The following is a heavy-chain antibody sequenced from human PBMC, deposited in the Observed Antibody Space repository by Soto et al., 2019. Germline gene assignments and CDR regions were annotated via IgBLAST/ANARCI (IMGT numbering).Heavy chain of an antibody. CDR3: PKAFGDNCFLDY. V-gene: IGHV3-23*01. J-gene: IGHJ4*02. CDR1: GFTFSNYG. D-gene: IGHD1-20*01. CDR2: MSGDGTST. Sequence: EVQLLESGGGLVQPGGSLRLSCAASGFTFSNYGMSWVRQAPGKGLEWVSAMSGDGTSTYYADSVKGRFTISRDNSQNTLYLQMTSLRGEDSASYYCPKAFGDNCFLDYWGQGTLVTVSS.